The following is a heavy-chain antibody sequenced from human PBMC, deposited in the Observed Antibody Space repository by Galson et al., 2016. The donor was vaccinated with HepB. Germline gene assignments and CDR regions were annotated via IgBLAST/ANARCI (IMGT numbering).Heavy chain of an antibody. V-gene: IGHV3-23*01. CDR1: GFSFSTSG. CDR2: ITSSGGTT. Sequence: SLRLSCAASGFSFSTSGMSWVRQTPGRGLEWVSGITSSGGTTHYADSVKGRFTISRDNSKNTLYLYMNSLRAGDTAVYYCVRESGCSGGTCHSDRYFQHWGQGTLVTVSP. CDR3: VRESGCSGGTCHSDRYFQH. J-gene: IGHJ1*01. D-gene: IGHD2-15*01.